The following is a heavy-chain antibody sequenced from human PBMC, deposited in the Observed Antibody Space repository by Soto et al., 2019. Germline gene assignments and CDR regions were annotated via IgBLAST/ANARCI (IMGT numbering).Heavy chain of an antibody. J-gene: IGHJ6*02. Sequence: SETLSLTCAVQNGSFSGHSWTWIRQPPGKGLEWIGEVNSGGSTYYNPSLKSRVTISVDTSKNQFSLKLSSVTAADTAVYYCARAQYYYGSGSYYIPSLYYYGMDVWGQGTTVTVSS. CDR3: ARAQYYYGSGSYYIPSLYYYGMDV. CDR2: VNSGGST. V-gene: IGHV4-34*01. CDR1: NGSFSGHS. D-gene: IGHD3-10*01.